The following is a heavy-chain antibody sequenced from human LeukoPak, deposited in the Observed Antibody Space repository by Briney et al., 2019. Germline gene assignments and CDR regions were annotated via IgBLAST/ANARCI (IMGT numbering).Heavy chain of an antibody. J-gene: IGHJ5*02. CDR3: ARGRMRWFGESHNPKRRNWFDP. Sequence: ASVKVSCKASGYTFTSYGITWVRQAPGQGLEWMGWMNPNSGNTGYAQKFQGRVTMTRNTSISTAYMELSSLRSEDTAVYYCARGRMRWFGESHNPKRRNWFDPWGQGTLVTVSS. V-gene: IGHV1-8*02. D-gene: IGHD3-10*01. CDR1: GYTFTSYG. CDR2: MNPNSGNT.